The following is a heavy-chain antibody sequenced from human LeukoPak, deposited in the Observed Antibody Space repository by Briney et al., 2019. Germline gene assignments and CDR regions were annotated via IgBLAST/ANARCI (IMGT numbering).Heavy chain of an antibody. V-gene: IGHV1-8*01. D-gene: IGHD3-10*01. CDR3: ARAYYGSGSYWSPGWFDP. Sequence: ASVKVSCKASGYTFTSYDINWVRQAPGQGLEWMGWMNPNSGNTGYAQKFQGRVTMTRNTSISTAYMELSSLRSEDTAVYYCARAYYGSGSYWSPGWFDPWGQGTLVTVSS. CDR1: GYTFTSYD. J-gene: IGHJ5*02. CDR2: MNPNSGNT.